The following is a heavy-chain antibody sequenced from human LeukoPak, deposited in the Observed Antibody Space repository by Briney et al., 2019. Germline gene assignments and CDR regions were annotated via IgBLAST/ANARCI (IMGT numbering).Heavy chain of an antibody. V-gene: IGHV4-4*07. J-gene: IGHJ4*02. Sequence: TASETLSLTCTVSGGSISTYSWSWIRQPAGKGLEWIGRIYSSGSTNYNPSLKSRVTISVDKSKNQFSLKLNSVTAADTAVYYCARDQMEYYHDSSGYYPYHWGQGTLVTVSS. CDR2: IYSSGST. CDR3: ARDQMEYYHDSSGYYPYH. D-gene: IGHD3-22*01. CDR1: GGSISTYS.